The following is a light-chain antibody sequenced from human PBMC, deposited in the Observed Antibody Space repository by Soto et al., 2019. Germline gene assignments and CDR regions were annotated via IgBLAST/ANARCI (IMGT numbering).Light chain of an antibody. V-gene: IGLV2-11*01. J-gene: IGLJ2*01. CDR1: SSDVGGYNY. CDR2: DVT. CDR3: CSSAGSYTYVV. Sequence: QSALTQPRSVSGSPGXSVTISCTRTSSDVGGYNYVSWYQQNPGKAPKLMIYDVTKRPSGVPDRFSGSKSGYTASLTISGLQAEDEADYYCCSSAGSYTYVVFGGGTKVTVL.